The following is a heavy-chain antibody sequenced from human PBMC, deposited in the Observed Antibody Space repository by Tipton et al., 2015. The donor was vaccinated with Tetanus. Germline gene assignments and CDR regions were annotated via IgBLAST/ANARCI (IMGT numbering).Heavy chain of an antibody. CDR3: ARRRTNTNLFFWFAL. V-gene: IGHV5-51*01. CDR1: GYSFSSYY. D-gene: IGHD1/OR15-1a*01. CDR2: IHPTDSTI. Sequence: QLVQSGPEVKKPGESLKISCMGSGYSFSSYYIAWVRVMPGKGLEWVAIIHPTDSTIKYKPSFQVRVTVSADPSIDTAHLQCSSLRSPDTSVYYCARRRTNTNLFFWFALWGQGTLVPVS. J-gene: IGHJ5*02.